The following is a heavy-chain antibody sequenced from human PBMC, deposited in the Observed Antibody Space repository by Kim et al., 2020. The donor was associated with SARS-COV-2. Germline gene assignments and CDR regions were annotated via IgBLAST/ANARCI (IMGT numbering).Heavy chain of an antibody. CDR2: ISRSGDST. J-gene: IGHJ4*02. Sequence: GGSLRLSCVASGFTFSSYVMGWVRQAPGKGLEWVSSISRSGDSTYYADSVRGRFTISRDNSKNTLYLQMNNLRVGDTAVYYCAKDDGGVELTSFYNWGQG. D-gene: IGHD2-8*02. CDR3: AKDDGGVELTSFYN. CDR1: GFTFSSYV. V-gene: IGHV3-23*01.